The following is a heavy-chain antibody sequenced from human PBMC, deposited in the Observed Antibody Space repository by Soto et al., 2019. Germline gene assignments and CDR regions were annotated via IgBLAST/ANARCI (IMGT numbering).Heavy chain of an antibody. CDR3: ARIRGVGEGSPYVDY. CDR1: RGSISSYD. D-gene: IGHD1-26*01. CDR2: ISYSGKT. Sequence: QVQLQESGPGLVKPSETLSLTCTVSRGSISSYDWSWLRQPPGKGLEWIGYISYSGKTNYNASLNRRITISVDPSKNQYSLRVTSVNAADTAVYCCARIRGVGEGSPYVDYWGQGALVTVSS. J-gene: IGHJ4*02. V-gene: IGHV4-59*01.